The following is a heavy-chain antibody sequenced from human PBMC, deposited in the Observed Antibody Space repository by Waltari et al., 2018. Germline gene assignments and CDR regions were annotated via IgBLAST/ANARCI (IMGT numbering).Heavy chain of an antibody. CDR1: GGSISSGSYY. J-gene: IGHJ5*02. CDR2: IYTSGST. V-gene: IGHV4-61*09. Sequence: QVQLQESGPGLVKPSQTLSLTCTVSGGSISSGSYYWSWIRQPAGKGLEWIGYIYTSGSTNYNPSLKSRVTISVDTSKNQFSLKLSSVTAADTAVYYCAREQQLVRGWFDPWGQGTLVTVSS. D-gene: IGHD6-13*01. CDR3: AREQQLVRGWFDP.